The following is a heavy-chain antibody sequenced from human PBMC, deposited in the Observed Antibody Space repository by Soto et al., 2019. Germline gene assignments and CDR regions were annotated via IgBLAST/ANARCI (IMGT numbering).Heavy chain of an antibody. J-gene: IGHJ4*02. CDR1: GFTFSTYA. CDR3: AKNWDTTFSSSSH. D-gene: IGHD6-6*01. Sequence: GGSLRLSCAASGFTFSTYAMTWVRQAPGKGLEWVSAISGSGGSTYYADSVKGRFTISRDKSKNTLYLQMNSLRADDTAVYYFAKNWDTTFSSSSHWGQGTLVTVSS. V-gene: IGHV3-23*01. CDR2: ISGSGGST.